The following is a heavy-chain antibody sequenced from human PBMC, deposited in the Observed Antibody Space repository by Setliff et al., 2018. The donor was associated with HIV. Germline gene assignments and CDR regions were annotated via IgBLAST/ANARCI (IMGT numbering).Heavy chain of an antibody. D-gene: IGHD5-12*01. J-gene: IGHJ4*02. V-gene: IGHV1-2*02. CDR2: ISPKSGAT. CDR1: GYRFTDFY. Sequence: GASVKVSCKTFGYRFTDFYVNWVRQAPGQGLEWMGWISPKSGATKNAQKFQGRVTMTTDTSTSTAYMELRSLRSDDTAVYYCARGKTWLRFLDYWGQGTLVTVSS. CDR3: ARGKTWLRFLDY.